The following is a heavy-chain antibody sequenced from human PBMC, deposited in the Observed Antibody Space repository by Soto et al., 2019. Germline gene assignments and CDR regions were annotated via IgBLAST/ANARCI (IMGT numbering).Heavy chain of an antibody. Sequence: XAVKVSFTASGYTFTTYYIGWVRQAPGQGLEWVGWINPNNGGTNSAQKFQGRVNMTRDTSTNTAYMELSSLRSDDTAIYFCARGRILTQLWFDPLEQWGQGTQVTVSS. CDR2: INPNNGGT. J-gene: IGHJ4*02. CDR1: GYTFTTYY. D-gene: IGHD3-10*01. V-gene: IGHV1-2*02. CDR3: ARGRILTQLWFDPLEQ.